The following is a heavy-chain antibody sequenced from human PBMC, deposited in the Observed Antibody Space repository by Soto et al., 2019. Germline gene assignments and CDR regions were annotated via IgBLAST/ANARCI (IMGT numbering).Heavy chain of an antibody. CDR1: GYTFTSYA. Sequence: VKVSCKATGYTFTSYAMHWVRQAPGQRLEWMGWINTGNGNTKYSQKFQGRVTITRDTSASTAYMELSSLTSEDTAVYYCARDPYYYDSSGHYDYWGQGTLVTVSS. D-gene: IGHD3-22*01. V-gene: IGHV1-3*04. CDR3: ARDPYYYDSSGHYDY. CDR2: INTGNGNT. J-gene: IGHJ4*02.